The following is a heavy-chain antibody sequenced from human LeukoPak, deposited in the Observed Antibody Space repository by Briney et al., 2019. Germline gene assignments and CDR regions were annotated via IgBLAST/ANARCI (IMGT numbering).Heavy chain of an antibody. CDR2: IYTSGST. V-gene: IGHV4-38-2*02. J-gene: IGHJ4*02. Sequence: SETLSLTCTVSGYSISSGYYWGWIRQPPGKGLEWIGSIYTSGSTNYNPSLKSRVTMSVDTSKNQFSLKLSSVTAADTAVYYCARGIHYYGSGSYSSSFDYWGQGTLVTVSS. CDR3: ARGIHYYGSGSYSSSFDY. D-gene: IGHD3-10*01. CDR1: GYSISSGYY.